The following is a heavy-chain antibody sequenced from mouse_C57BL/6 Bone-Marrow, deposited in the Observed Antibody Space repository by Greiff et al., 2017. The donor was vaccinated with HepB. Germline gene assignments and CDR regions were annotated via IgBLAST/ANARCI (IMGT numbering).Heavy chain of an antibody. D-gene: IGHD2-5*01. Sequence: EVQRVESGGGLVKPGGSLKLSCAASGFTFSSYAMSWVRQTPEKRLEWVATISDGGSYTYYPDNVKGRFTISRDNAKNTLYLQMSHLKSEDTAMYYCAREDYSNLAWFAYWGQGTLVTVSA. CDR2: ISDGGSYT. V-gene: IGHV5-4*01. CDR3: AREDYSNLAWFAY. J-gene: IGHJ3*01. CDR1: GFTFSSYA.